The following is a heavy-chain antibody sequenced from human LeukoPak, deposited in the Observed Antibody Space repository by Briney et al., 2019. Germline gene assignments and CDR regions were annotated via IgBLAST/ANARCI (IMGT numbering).Heavy chain of an antibody. Sequence: GGSLRLSCGASGFTFNRYNTNCVRRAPGKSLEWVSSISTSISYIYYADSVRGRFTISRDNAKNSLYLQMNSLRVEDTAVYYCAKDLGRWGIAAAGADYWGQGTLVTVSS. J-gene: IGHJ4*02. V-gene: IGHV3-21*04. CDR3: AKDLGRWGIAAAGADY. D-gene: IGHD6-13*01. CDR1: GFTFNRYN. CDR2: ISTSISYI.